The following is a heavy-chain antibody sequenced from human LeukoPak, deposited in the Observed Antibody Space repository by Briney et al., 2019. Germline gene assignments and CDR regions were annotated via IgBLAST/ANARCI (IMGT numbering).Heavy chain of an antibody. D-gene: IGHD3-22*01. CDR1: GGSFSGYY. CDR3: ARGPPYDSSGYYYPEDYYYMDV. Sequence: SETLPLTCAVYGGSFSGYYWSWIRQPPGKGLEWIGEINHSGSTNYNPSLKSRVTISVDTSKNQFSLKLSSVTAADTAVYYCARGPPYDSSGYYYPEDYYYMDVWGKGTTVTVSS. CDR2: INHSGST. V-gene: IGHV4-34*01. J-gene: IGHJ6*03.